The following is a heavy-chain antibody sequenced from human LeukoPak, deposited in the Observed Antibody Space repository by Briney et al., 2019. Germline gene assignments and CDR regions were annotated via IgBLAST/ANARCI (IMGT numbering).Heavy chain of an antibody. Sequence: PSETLSLTCTVSGGAISSYYWSWIRQPPGKGLEWIGYIYYSGGTKYNPSLMSRVTISVDRAQSQFSLSLSSATAADTAVYYCARDGLYDSSCYYMDSWGQGTLVIVSS. CDR1: GGAISSYY. CDR2: IYYSGGT. V-gene: IGHV4-59*01. D-gene: IGHD3-22*01. CDR3: ARDGLYDSSCYYMDS. J-gene: IGHJ4*02.